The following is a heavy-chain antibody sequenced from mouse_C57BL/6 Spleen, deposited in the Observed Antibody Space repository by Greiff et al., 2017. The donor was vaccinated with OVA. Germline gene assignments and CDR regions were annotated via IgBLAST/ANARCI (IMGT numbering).Heavy chain of an antibody. CDR1: GYSFTGYY. J-gene: IGHJ4*01. D-gene: IGHD1-1*01. V-gene: IGHV1-42*01. Sequence: EVQRVESGPELVKPGASVKISCKASGYSFTGYYMNWVKQSPEKSLEWIGEINPSTGGTTYNQKFKAKATLTVDKSSSTAYMQLKSLTSEDSAVYYCARGMITTVVATDYAMDYWGQGTSVTVSS. CDR2: INPSTGGT. CDR3: ARGMITTVVATDYAMDY.